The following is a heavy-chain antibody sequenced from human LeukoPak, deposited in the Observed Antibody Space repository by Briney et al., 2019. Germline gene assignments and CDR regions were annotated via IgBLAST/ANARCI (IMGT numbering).Heavy chain of an antibody. CDR3: ARDPYWGLRPADAFDI. CDR2: LYTSGST. D-gene: IGHD7-27*01. V-gene: IGHV4-4*07. J-gene: IGHJ3*02. Sequence: PSETLSLTCTVSGGSISSYYWSWIRQPAGKRLEWIGRLYTSGSTNYNPSLKSRVTMSVDTSKNQFSLKLTSVTAADTAVYYCARDPYWGLRPADAFDIWGQGTMVTVSS. CDR1: GGSISSYY.